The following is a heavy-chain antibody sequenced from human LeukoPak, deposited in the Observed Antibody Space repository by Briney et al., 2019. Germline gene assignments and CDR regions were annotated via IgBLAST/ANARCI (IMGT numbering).Heavy chain of an antibody. J-gene: IGHJ4*02. V-gene: IGHV3-21*01. Sequence: SGGSLRLSCAASGSTFSSYTMNWVRQAPGKGLEWVSSISGSSRHKYYADSVKGRFTISRDNAKNSLYLQMNSLRAEDTAVYYCARTANFAAGYYIDYWGQGTLVTVSS. CDR2: ISGSSRHK. D-gene: IGHD6-13*01. CDR1: GSTFSSYT. CDR3: ARTANFAAGYYIDY.